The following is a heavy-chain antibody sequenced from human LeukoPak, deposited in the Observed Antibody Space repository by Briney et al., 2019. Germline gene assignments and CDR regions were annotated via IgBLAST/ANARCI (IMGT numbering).Heavy chain of an antibody. V-gene: IGHV4-34*01. J-gene: IGHJ3*02. D-gene: IGHD1-1*01. CDR3: ARGKSGTDAFDI. Sequence: SETLSLTCAVYGGSFSGYYWSWIRQPPGKGLEWIGEINHSGSTNYNPSLKSRVTISVDTSKNQFSLKLSSVTAADTAVYYCARGKSGTDAFDIWGQRTMVTVSS. CDR2: INHSGST. CDR1: GGSFSGYY.